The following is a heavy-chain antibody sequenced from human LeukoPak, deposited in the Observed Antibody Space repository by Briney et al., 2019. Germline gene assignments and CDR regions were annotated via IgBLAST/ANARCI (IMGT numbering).Heavy chain of an antibody. CDR3: ARGLYSGSYVGAFDI. J-gene: IGHJ3*02. CDR1: GYTFTSYG. CDR2: ISAYNDNT. Sequence: GASVKVSCKASGYTFTSYGISWVRQAPGQGLEWMGWISAYNDNTNYAQKLQGRVTMTTDTSTSTAYMELRSLRSDDTAVYYCARGLYSGSYVGAFDIWGQGTMVTVSS. V-gene: IGHV1-18*01. D-gene: IGHD1-26*01.